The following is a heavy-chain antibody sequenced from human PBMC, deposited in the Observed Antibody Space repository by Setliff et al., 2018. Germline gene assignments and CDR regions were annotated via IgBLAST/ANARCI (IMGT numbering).Heavy chain of an antibody. CDR1: GYTFTSYG. J-gene: IGHJ3*02. Sequence: ASVKVSCKASGYTFTSYGINWVRQAPGQGLEWVGWIGAYAQKFQGRVTMTTDTPTSTAYMELRSLRSDDTAVYYCAREPRDKPEDIWGQGTMVTVSS. CDR3: AREPRDKPEDI. V-gene: IGHV1-18*01. CDR2: IGAY.